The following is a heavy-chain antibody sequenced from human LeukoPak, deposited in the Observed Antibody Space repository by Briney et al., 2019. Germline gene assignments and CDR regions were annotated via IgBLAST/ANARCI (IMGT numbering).Heavy chain of an antibody. CDR3: ARPYSGSYRYYYGMDV. Sequence: GGSLRLSCAASGFTFSDYYMSWIRQAPGKGLEWVSYISSSSSYTNYADSVKGRFTISRDSAKNSLFLQMNSLRAEDTAVYYCARPYSGSYRYYYGMDVWGQGTTVTVSS. CDR1: GFTFSDYY. D-gene: IGHD1-26*01. V-gene: IGHV3-11*06. CDR2: ISSSSSYT. J-gene: IGHJ6*02.